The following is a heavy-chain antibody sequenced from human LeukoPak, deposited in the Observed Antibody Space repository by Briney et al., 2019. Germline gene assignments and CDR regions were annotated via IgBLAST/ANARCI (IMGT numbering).Heavy chain of an antibody. CDR3: ARSPRYGDLPYYYYYYMDV. Sequence: ASVKVSCKASGYTFTRYYMHWVRQAPGQGLEWMGWMNPNRGNTGHTQKFQGRVTMTRNTSISTASMELCSLRSEDTAVYYCARSPRYGDLPYYYYYYMDVWGKGTTVTISS. CDR1: GYTFTRYY. J-gene: IGHJ6*03. CDR2: MNPNRGNT. V-gene: IGHV1-8*02. D-gene: IGHD4-17*01.